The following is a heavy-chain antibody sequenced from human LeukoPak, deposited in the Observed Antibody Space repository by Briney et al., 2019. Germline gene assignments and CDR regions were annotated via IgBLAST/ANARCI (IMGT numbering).Heavy chain of an antibody. Sequence: PSETLSLTCAVYGGSFSGYYWSWIRQPPGKGLEWIGEINHSGSTNYNPSLKSRVTISVGTSKNQFSLKLSSVTAADTAVYYCARPVEMASLDAFDIWGQGTMVTVSS. CDR2: INHSGST. V-gene: IGHV4-34*01. CDR3: ARPVEMASLDAFDI. CDR1: GGSFSGYY. J-gene: IGHJ3*02. D-gene: IGHD5-12*01.